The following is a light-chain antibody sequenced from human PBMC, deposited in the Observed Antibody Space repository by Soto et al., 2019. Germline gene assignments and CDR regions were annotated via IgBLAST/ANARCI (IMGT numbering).Light chain of an antibody. V-gene: IGLV8-61*01. CDR1: SGSVSTSNF. CDR3: GLYLGSGIPV. Sequence: QTVVTQEPSFSVSPGGTVTLTCGLSSGSVSTSNFPSWYQQTPGQAPRTLIYDTNTRSSGVPDRFSGSILGNRAALTIAGARAGDECDYYCGLYLGSGIPVFGGGTKVTVL. J-gene: IGLJ2*01. CDR2: DTN.